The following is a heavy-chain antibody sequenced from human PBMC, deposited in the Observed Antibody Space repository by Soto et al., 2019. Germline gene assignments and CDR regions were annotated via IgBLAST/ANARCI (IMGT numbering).Heavy chain of an antibody. D-gene: IGHD3-22*01. CDR2: ISSSSIYI. V-gene: IGHV3-21*01. CDR3: ARELNYYDSSGYHSTEGAH. CDR1: GFTFTSYT. J-gene: IGHJ4*02. Sequence: EVQLVESGGGLVKPGGSLRLSCAASGFTFTSYTMNWVRQAPGKGLEWVSSISSSSIYIYYADSVKGRFTISRDNAKNSLYLQINSLRAEDTAVYYCARELNYYDSSGYHSTEGAHWGQGTLVTVSS.